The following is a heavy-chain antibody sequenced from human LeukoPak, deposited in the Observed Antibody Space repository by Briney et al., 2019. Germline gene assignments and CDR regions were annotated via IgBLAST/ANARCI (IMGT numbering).Heavy chain of an antibody. V-gene: IGHV3-21*06. D-gene: IGHD2-15*01. CDR1: GFTFSSYS. CDR3: ARVSGSRGCFDY. CDR2: ISSTSYI. J-gene: IGHJ4*02. Sequence: GGSLRLSCAASGFTFSSYSMNWVRQAPGKGLEWVSSISSTSYIYYADSVKGRFTIPRDNSRNSLYLQMNSLRAEDTAVYYCARVSGSRGCFDYWSQGTLVTVSS.